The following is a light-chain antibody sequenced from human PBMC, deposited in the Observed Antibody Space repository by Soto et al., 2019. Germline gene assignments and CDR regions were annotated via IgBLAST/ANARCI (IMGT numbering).Light chain of an antibody. Sequence: DIQMTQSPSTLSRSVGDSVTITCQASQTINSWLSWYQQKPGKAPKLLIYKASTLKSGVPSRFSGSGSGTEFTLTISSLQPDDFATYYCQHYNSYSEAFGQGTKVDI. V-gene: IGKV1-5*03. CDR1: QTINSW. CDR3: QHYNSYSEA. CDR2: KAS. J-gene: IGKJ1*01.